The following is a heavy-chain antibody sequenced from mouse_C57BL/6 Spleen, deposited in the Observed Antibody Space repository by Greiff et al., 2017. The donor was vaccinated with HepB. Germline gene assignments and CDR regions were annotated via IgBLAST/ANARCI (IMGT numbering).Heavy chain of an antibody. CDR1: GFTFSDYY. V-gene: IGHV5-16*01. Sequence: DVKLVESEGGLVQPGSSMKLSCTASGFTFSDYYMAWVRQVPEKGLEWVANINYDGSSTYYLDSLKSRFIISRDNAKNILYLQMSSLKSEDTATYYCARELGRAMDYWGQGTSVTVSS. CDR3: ARELGRAMDY. D-gene: IGHD4-1*01. J-gene: IGHJ4*01. CDR2: INYDGSST.